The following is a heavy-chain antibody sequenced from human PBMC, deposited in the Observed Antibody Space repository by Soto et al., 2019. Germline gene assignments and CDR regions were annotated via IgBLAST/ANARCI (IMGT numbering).Heavy chain of an antibody. J-gene: IGHJ4*02. Sequence: EVQLLESGGGLVQPGGSLRLSCAASGFTFSSYAMHWVRQAPGQGLEWVSSISGTSGRTYYADSVEGRFTSSRDNSKNTLYLQIDSLRAEDTAVYYWAKDEGSGWYYFDYWGQGTMVSVSS. CDR3: AKDEGSGWYYFDY. D-gene: IGHD6-19*01. CDR1: GFTFSSYA. CDR2: ISGTSGRT. V-gene: IGHV3-23*01.